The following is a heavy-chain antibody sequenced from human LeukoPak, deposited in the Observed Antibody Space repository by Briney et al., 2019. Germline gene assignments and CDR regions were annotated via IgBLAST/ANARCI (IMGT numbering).Heavy chain of an antibody. CDR3: ARVAVGYYGSGSYYNWFDP. CDR2: IYHSGST. J-gene: IGHJ5*02. V-gene: IGHV4-4*02. D-gene: IGHD3-10*01. Sequence: SETLSLTSAVSGGSISSSNWWSWVRQPPGKGLEWIGEIYHSGSTNYNPSLKSRVTISVDKSKNQFSLKLSSVTAADTAVYYCARVAVGYYGSGSYYNWFDPWGQGTLVTVSS. CDR1: GGSISSSNW.